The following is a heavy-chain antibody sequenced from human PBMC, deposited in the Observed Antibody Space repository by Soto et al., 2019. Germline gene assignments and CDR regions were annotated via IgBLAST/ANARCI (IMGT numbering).Heavy chain of an antibody. J-gene: IGHJ1*01. CDR1: GYTFTTYH. CDR3: ARGLIAGAGLATPDRAEYFQN. V-gene: IGHV1-46*01. D-gene: IGHD6-19*01. Sequence: QVQLVQSGAEVKKPGASVKVSCKASGYTFTTYHMHWVRQAPGQGLEWMGRINPSGGSTSFSQKFQGRLTLTRDTSTSTGYMELSSLRSEDTAVYFCARGLIAGAGLATPDRAEYFQNWGQGTLVTVSS. CDR2: INPSGGST.